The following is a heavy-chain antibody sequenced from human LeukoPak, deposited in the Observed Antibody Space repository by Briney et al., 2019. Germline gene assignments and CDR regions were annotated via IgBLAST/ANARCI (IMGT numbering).Heavy chain of an antibody. D-gene: IGHD2-2*01. V-gene: IGHV1-69*13. CDR3: ASGYCSSTSCYAMGFDY. CDR1: GGTFSSYA. CDR2: IIPIFGTA. Sequence: GASVKVSCKASGGTFSSYAISWVRQAPGQGLEWMGGIIPIFGTANYAQKFQGRVTITADESTSTAYMELSSLRSEDTAVYYCASGYCSSTSCYAMGFDYRGQGTLVTVSS. J-gene: IGHJ4*02.